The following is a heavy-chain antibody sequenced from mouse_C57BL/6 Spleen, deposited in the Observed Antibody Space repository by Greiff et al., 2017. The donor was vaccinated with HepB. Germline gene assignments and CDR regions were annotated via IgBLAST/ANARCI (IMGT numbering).Heavy chain of an antibody. V-gene: IGHV3-1*01. J-gene: IGHJ3*01. CDR2: ISYSGST. Sequence: EVQRVESGPGMVKPSQSLSLTCTVTGYSITSGYDWHWIRHFPGNKLEWMGYISYSGSTNYNPSLKSRISITHDTSKNHFFLKLNSVTTEDTATYYCARSEGLLSWFAYWGQGTLVTVSA. CDR1: GYSITSGYD. D-gene: IGHD2-12*01. CDR3: ARSEGLLSWFAY.